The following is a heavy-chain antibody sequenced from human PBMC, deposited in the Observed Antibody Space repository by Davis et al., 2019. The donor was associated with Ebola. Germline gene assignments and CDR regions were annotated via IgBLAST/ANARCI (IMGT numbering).Heavy chain of an antibody. D-gene: IGHD3-3*01. Sequence: GESLKISCTASGFTFGDYAMSWFRQAPGKGLEWVSSISSSSNYIYYADSVKGRFTISRDNAKNSLYLQMNSLRAEDTAVYYCARDPTRTYYDFWSGSSDYYYGMDVWGQGTTVTVSS. CDR3: ARDPTRTYYDFWSGSSDYYYGMDV. CDR2: ISSSSNYI. CDR1: GFTFGDYA. V-gene: IGHV3-21*01. J-gene: IGHJ6*02.